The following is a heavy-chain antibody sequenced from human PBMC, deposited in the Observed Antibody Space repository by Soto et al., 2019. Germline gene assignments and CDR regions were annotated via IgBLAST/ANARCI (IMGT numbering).Heavy chain of an antibody. CDR1: GGSISSYY. D-gene: IGHD3-10*01. CDR2: IYYSGST. CDR3: ARTRITMVRGVIITWWFDP. Sequence: SETLSLTCTVSGGSISSYYWSWIRQPPGKGLEWIGYIYYSGSTNYNPSLKSRVTISVDTSKNQFSLKLSSVTAADTAVYYCARTRITMVRGVIITWWFDPWGQGTLVTVSS. V-gene: IGHV4-59*12. J-gene: IGHJ5*02.